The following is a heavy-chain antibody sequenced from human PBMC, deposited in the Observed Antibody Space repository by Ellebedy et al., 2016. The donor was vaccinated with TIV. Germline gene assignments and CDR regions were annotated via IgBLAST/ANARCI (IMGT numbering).Heavy chain of an antibody. V-gene: IGHV4-39*07. D-gene: IGHD6-13*01. J-gene: IGHJ4*02. Sequence: MPSETLSLTCTVSAGSISSSSYYWGWTRQRTGKGLAWIGCIYYSGSTNYNPSLKSRVTISVDTSKNQFSLKLSSVTAADTAVYYCVRLGVIAAAGASDYWGQGTLVIVSS. CDR2: IYYSGST. CDR3: VRLGVIAAAGASDY. CDR1: AGSISSSSYY.